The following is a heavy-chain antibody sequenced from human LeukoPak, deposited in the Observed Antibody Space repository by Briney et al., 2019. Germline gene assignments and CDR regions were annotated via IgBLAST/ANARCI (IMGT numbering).Heavy chain of an antibody. D-gene: IGHD6-19*01. V-gene: IGHV4-59*01. Sequence: PSETLSLTCTVSAGPISTYYWSWIRQPPRHDLDCPRYIYDSGSTNYNHSLKSRVTISVDTSKYQFSLKLSSVTAADTAVYYCARATWSSSGLNIAYWGQGTLVTVSS. J-gene: IGHJ4*02. CDR3: ARATWSSSGLNIAY. CDR1: AGPISTYY. CDR2: IYDSGST.